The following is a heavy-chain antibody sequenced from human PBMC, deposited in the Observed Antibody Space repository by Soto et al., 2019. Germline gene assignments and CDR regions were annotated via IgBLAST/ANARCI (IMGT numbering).Heavy chain of an antibody. V-gene: IGHV1-3*01. CDR2: INAGNGNT. CDR1: GYTFTSYA. CDR3: ARGGDYYGMDV. Sequence: QVQLVQSGAEVKKPGVSVKVSCKASGYTFTSYAMHWVRQAPGQRLEWMGWINAGNGNTKYSQKFQGRVTITRDTSASTAYMELSSLRSEDTAVYYCARGGDYYGMDVWGQGTTVTVSS. J-gene: IGHJ6*02.